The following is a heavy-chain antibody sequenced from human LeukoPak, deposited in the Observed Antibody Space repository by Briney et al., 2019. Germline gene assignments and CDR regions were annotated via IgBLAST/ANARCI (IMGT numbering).Heavy chain of an antibody. CDR3: ARTDRAALDY. V-gene: IGHV4-30-4*01. Sequence: SETLSLTCTVSGGSISSGDYYWSWIRQPPGKGLEWIGYIYYSGSTYYNPSLKSRVTISVDTSKNQFSLRLTSQTASDTAVYYCARTDRAALDYWGQGTLVTVSS. D-gene: IGHD1-14*01. CDR2: IYYSGST. J-gene: IGHJ4*02. CDR1: GGSISSGDYY.